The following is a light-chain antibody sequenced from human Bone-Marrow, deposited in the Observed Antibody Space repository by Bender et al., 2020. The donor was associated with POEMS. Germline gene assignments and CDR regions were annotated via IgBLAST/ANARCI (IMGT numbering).Light chain of an antibody. J-gene: IGLJ2*01. CDR1: SSDVGAYKY. CDR3: SSFAGSNNPVV. V-gene: IGLV2-8*01. CDR2: DVT. Sequence: QSALIQPASISGSPGQSITISCTGTSSDVGAYKYVSWFQQHPGKAPKVMIYDVTQRPSGVPDRFSGSKSGNTASLTVSGLQAEDEADYYCSSFAGSNNPVVFGGGTKLTVL.